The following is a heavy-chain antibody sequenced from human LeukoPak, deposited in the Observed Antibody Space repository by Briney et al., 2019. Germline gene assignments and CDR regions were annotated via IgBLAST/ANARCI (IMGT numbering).Heavy chain of an antibody. V-gene: IGHV4-34*01. D-gene: IGHD4-17*01. J-gene: IGHJ4*02. CDR1: GGSFSGYY. CDR2: INHSGST. CDR3: ASYDYGDFLSY. Sequence: SETLSLTCAVYGGSFSGYYWSWIRQPPGKGLEWIGEINHSGSTKYNTSLKSRVPISVDTSKNQFSLKLSSVTAADTAVYYCASYDYGDFLSYWGQGTLVTVSS.